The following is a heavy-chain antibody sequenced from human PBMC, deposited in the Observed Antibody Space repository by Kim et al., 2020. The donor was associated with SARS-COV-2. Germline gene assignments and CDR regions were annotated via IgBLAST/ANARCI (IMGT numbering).Heavy chain of an antibody. CDR1: GFTFSDNY. V-gene: IGHV3-72*01. J-gene: IGHJ4*02. Sequence: GGSLRLSCVASGFTFSDNYMDWVRQAPGKGLEWVGCIRNKPNSYTTEYAPSVQGRFTVSRDDSKNSLYLQMDSLKPEDTAMYYCVKGHHVLDSWGQGTL. CDR3: VKGHHVLDS. CDR2: IRNKPNSYTT.